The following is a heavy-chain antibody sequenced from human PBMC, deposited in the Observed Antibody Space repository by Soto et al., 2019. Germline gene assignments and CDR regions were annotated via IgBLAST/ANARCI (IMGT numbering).Heavy chain of an antibody. CDR2: ISDYNGNT. Sequence: QVQLVQSGAEVKKPGASVKVSCKASGYSFTTYGISWVRQAPGQGLEWMGWISDYNGNTNYEKKFQGRVTMTTDTSTRTGYMGRKSLRSDDTAVYYCAREGYYSGSGSYSPPRYYGMAVWGQGTTVTVS. D-gene: IGHD3-10*01. J-gene: IGHJ6*02. CDR1: GYSFTTYG. V-gene: IGHV1-18*01. CDR3: AREGYYSGSGSYSPPRYYGMAV.